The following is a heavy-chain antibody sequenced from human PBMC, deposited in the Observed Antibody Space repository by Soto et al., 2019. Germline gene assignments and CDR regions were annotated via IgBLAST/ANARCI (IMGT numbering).Heavy chain of an antibody. J-gene: IGHJ6*02. Sequence: PGGSMRLSCAASGFTFSSYAMSWVRQAPGKGLEWVSAISGSGGSTYYADSVKGRFTISRDNSKNTLYLQMNSLRAEDTAVYYCAKLTGPYYYYGMDVWGQGTTVTVSS. CDR2: ISGSGGST. CDR1: GFTFSSYA. V-gene: IGHV3-23*01. CDR3: AKLTGPYYYYGMDV. D-gene: IGHD2-8*02.